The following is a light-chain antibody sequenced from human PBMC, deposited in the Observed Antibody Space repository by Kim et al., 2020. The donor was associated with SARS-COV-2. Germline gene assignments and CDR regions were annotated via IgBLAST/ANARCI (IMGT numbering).Light chain of an antibody. J-gene: IGLJ1*01. CDR1: SPNIGAGYD. CDR3: QSYDSSLSAYV. Sequence: VTISCTGSSPNIGAGYDVHWYQQLPGTAPKLLIYGNSNRPSGVPDRFSGSKSGTSASLAITGLQAEDEADYYCQSYDSSLSAYVFGTGTKVTVL. CDR2: GNS. V-gene: IGLV1-40*01.